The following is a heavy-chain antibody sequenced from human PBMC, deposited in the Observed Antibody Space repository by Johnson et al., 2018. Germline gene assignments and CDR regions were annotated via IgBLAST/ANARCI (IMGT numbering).Heavy chain of an antibody. CDR2: ISYDGRNK. J-gene: IGHJ3*02. V-gene: IGHV3-30*03. D-gene: IGHD1-26*01. Sequence: QVQLVQSGGGVVQPGRSLRLSCAASGFTFSSYGMHWVRQAPGKGLEWVAVISYDGRNKYYADSVKGRFTISRENAKNTLYLQRNSLRAEDTAVYYWARDQWEYDAFDIWGQGTMVTVSS. CDR3: ARDQWEYDAFDI. CDR1: GFTFSSYG.